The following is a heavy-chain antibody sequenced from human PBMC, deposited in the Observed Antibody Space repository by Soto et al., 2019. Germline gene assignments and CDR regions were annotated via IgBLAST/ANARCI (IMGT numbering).Heavy chain of an antibody. Sequence: QVQLVESGGGVVQPGRSLRLSCAASGFIFSAYAMYWVRQAPGKGLEWVAVIWYDGTNKYIADSVRGRFTISRDNSKNTLYLQMNGLRAEDTAVYYCARAAVYSSTYYRHWYFDLWGRGTLVTVSS. CDR3: ARAAVYSSTYYRHWYFDL. CDR2: IWYDGTNK. J-gene: IGHJ2*01. D-gene: IGHD6-13*01. V-gene: IGHV3-33*01. CDR1: GFIFSAYA.